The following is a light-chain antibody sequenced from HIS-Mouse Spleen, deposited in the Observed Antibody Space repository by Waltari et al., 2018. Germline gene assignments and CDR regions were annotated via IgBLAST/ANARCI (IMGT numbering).Light chain of an antibody. CDR1: NIGSKS. CDR2: DYS. Sequence: SYVLTQPPSVSVAPGKTARITCGGNNIGSKSVHWYQQKPGQAPVLVVYDYSDRPSGIPERFSGSNSGNTATLTISRVEAGDEADYYCQVWDSSSDQGVFGTGTKVTVL. V-gene: IGLV3-21*03. CDR3: QVWDSSSDQGV. J-gene: IGLJ1*01.